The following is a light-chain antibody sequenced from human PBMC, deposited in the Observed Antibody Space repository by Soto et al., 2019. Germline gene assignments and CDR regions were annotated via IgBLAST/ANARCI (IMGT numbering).Light chain of an antibody. CDR3: QSFDTSLSGFVV. Sequence: QSVLTQPPSMSGAPGQRVTISCTGSSSNIGAGYEVHWYQQHPGTAPKLLIFDNNNRPSGVPDRFSGSKSDTSASLAITGLQAEDEADYYCQSFDTSLSGFVVFGGGTKLTVL. V-gene: IGLV1-40*01. CDR2: DNN. J-gene: IGLJ2*01. CDR1: SSNIGAGYE.